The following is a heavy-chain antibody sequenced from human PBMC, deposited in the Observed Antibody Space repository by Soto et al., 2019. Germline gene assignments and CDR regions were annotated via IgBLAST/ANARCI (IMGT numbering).Heavy chain of an antibody. V-gene: IGHV3-23*01. D-gene: IGHD3-22*01. CDR1: GFTFSSYA. CDR3: AKGESYYYDSSGYHNWFDP. CDR2: ISAGGGST. Sequence: VGSLRLSCAASGFTFSSYAMSWVRQAPGKGLQWVSAISAGGGSTYYADSVKGRFTISRDNSKNTLYLQMNSLRAEDTAVYYCAKGESYYYDSSGYHNWFDPWGQGTLVTVSS. J-gene: IGHJ5*02.